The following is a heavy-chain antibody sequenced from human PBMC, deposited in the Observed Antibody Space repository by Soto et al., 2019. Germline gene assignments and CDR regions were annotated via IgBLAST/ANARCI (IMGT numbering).Heavy chain of an antibody. D-gene: IGHD4-17*01. CDR3: ARAPTYGDYVLDYYYYYMDV. Sequence: EVQLVESGGGLVKPGGSLRLSCAASGFTFSSYSMNWVRQAPGKGLEWVSSISSSSSYIYYADSVKGRFTISRDNAKNSLYLQMNSLRAEDTAVYYCARAPTYGDYVLDYYYYYMDVWGKGTTVTVSS. V-gene: IGHV3-21*01. CDR1: GFTFSSYS. J-gene: IGHJ6*03. CDR2: ISSSSSYI.